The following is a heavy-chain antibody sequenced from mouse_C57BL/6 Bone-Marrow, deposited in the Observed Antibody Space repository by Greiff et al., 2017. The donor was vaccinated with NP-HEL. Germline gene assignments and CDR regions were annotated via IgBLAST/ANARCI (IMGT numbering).Heavy chain of an antibody. V-gene: IGHV1-26*01. CDR2: INPNNGGT. D-gene: IGHD4-1*01. Sequence: EVQLQQSGPELVKPGASVKISCKASGYTFTDYYMNWVKQSHGKSLEWIGDINPNNGGTSYNQKFKGKATLTVDKSSSTAYMELRSLTSEDSAVYYCATHWDVAYWGQGTLVTVSA. J-gene: IGHJ3*01. CDR1: GYTFTDYY. CDR3: ATHWDVAY.